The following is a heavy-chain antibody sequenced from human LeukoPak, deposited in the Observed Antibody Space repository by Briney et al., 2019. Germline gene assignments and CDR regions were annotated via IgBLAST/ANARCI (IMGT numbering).Heavy chain of an antibody. V-gene: IGHV3-48*04. CDR3: ARERGITASADWFDP. CDR2: ISSSSSTI. D-gene: IGHD1-20*01. CDR1: GFTFSSYS. J-gene: IGHJ5*02. Sequence: GSLRLSCAASGFTFSSYSMNWVRQAPGKGLEWVSYISSSSSTIYYADSVKGRFTISRDNANNSMYLQMNSLRAEDTAVYYCARERGITASADWFDPWGRGTLVTVSS.